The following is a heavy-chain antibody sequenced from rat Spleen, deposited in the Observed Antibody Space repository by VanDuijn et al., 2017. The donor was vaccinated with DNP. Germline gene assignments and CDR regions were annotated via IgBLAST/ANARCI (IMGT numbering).Heavy chain of an antibody. CDR2: IQSGGVT. CDR3: SGPIYFYSVLDY. CDR1: GFPLANYD. D-gene: IGHD1-11*01. J-gene: IGHJ2*01. V-gene: IGHV2-27*01. Sequence: QVRLKESGPDLVQPSQTLSLTCSVSGFPLANYDVHWVRQPPGKGLEWMGRIQSGGVTDYNSALKSRLSISRETSTSQVFLKMNSVQTEDTAMYFCSGPIYFYSVLDYWGQGVMVTVSS.